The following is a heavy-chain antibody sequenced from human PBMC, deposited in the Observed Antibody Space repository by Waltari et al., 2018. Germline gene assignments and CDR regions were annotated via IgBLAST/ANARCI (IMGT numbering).Heavy chain of an antibody. J-gene: IGHJ5*02. CDR3: TRGGNYDFWSHRPFVDP. Sequence: QVQLQQWGAGLLKPSETLSLTCSVSGASFTSYYWGWVRHVPGKCLEWIGQIRHPGNTNYNPSLQSRVAIPIDTSRNQFSLRVFSVTAADTGLYFCTRGGNYDFWSHRPFVDPWGQGTQVSVSS. CDR2: IRHPGNT. CDR1: GASFTSYY. V-gene: IGHV4-34*01. D-gene: IGHD3-3*01.